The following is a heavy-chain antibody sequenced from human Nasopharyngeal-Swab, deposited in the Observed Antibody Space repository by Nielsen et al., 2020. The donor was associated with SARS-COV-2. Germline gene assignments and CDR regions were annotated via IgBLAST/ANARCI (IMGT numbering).Heavy chain of an antibody. CDR2: TYYRSKWYN. CDR3: ARDCKDSRGHYFDY. D-gene: IGHD3-22*01. V-gene: IGHV6-1*01. J-gene: IGHJ4*02. Sequence: WIRQSPSRGLEWLGRTYYRSKWYNDYAVSVKSRITINPDTSKNQFSLKLSSVTAADTAVYYCARDCKDSRGHYFDYWGQGTLVTVSS.